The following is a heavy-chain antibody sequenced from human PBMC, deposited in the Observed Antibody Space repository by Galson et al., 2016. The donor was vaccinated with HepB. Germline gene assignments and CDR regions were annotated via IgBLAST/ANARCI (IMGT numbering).Heavy chain of an antibody. Sequence: ETLSLTCTVSGGSISGYYWGWIRQPPGEGLEWIAYMYSSGASNYNPSLKSRASISIDTSKNLFSLRLTSVTAADTAVYYCARYLHGGHWFDPWGQGILVTVSS. J-gene: IGHJ5*02. CDR3: ARYLHGGHWFDP. CDR2: MYSSGAS. D-gene: IGHD3-10*01. CDR1: GGSISGYY. V-gene: IGHV4-59*13.